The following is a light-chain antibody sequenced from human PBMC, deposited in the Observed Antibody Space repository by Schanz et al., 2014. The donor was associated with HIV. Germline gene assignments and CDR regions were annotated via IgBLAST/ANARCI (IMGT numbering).Light chain of an antibody. Sequence: EIVLTQSPGTLSLSPGERATLSCGASQRLSSSYLAWYQQKRDQPPRLVIYATSTRAAGIPDRFSGTGSGTDFTLTISSVEPEDYAMYYCQQYGSPPWTFGQGTKVEVK. CDR3: QQYGSPPWT. J-gene: IGKJ1*01. V-gene: IGKV3-20*01. CDR1: QRLSSSY. CDR2: ATS.